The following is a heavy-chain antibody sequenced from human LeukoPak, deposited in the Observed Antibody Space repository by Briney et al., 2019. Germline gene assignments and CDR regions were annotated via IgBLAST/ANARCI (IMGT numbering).Heavy chain of an antibody. D-gene: IGHD1-26*01. J-gene: IGHJ3*02. V-gene: IGHV4-59*01. Sequence: SETLSLTCTVSGGTISRYYCSWIRQPPGKGLEWIAYIDYSGSTNYNPSLKSRLTISLDASKNQFSLKLSSVTAADTAVYYCARDRRRDLLHAFDIWGQGTMVTVSS. CDR2: IDYSGST. CDR3: ARDRRRDLLHAFDI. CDR1: GGTISRYY.